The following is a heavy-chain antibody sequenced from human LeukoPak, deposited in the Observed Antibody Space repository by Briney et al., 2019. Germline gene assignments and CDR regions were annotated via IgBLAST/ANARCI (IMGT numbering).Heavy chain of an antibody. J-gene: IGHJ4*02. D-gene: IGHD6-6*01. CDR2: ITGSSSTI. CDR1: GFTFSSFS. V-gene: IGHV3-48*01. CDR3: AKDGGAARQFGLLDY. Sequence: GGSLRLSCAASGFTFSSFSMNWVRQAPGKGLEWVSFITGSSSTIYYADSVKGRFTISRDNSKNTLYLQMNSLRAEDTAVYYCAKDGGAARQFGLLDYWGQGTLVTVSS.